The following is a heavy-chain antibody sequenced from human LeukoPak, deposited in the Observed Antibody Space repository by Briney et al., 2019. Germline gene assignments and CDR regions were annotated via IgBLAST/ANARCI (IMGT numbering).Heavy chain of an antibody. J-gene: IGHJ4*02. CDR2: IYHSGST. V-gene: IGHV4-38-2*01. CDR1: GYSISSGYY. D-gene: IGHD3-22*01. CDR3: ARRVESSGYSFDY. Sequence: PSETLSLTCAVSGYSISSGYYWGWIRQPPGKGLEWVGSIYHSGSTYYNPSLKSRVTISVDTSKNQFSLKLISVTVADTAVYYCARRVESSGYSFDYWGQGTLVTVSS.